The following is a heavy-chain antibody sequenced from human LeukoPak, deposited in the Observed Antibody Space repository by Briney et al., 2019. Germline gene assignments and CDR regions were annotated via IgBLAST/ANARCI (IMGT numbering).Heavy chain of an antibody. CDR1: GDSVSSNSAA. J-gene: IGHJ3*02. CDR2: TYYRSKWYN. V-gene: IGHV6-1*01. D-gene: IGHD2-15*01. Sequence: PSQTLSLTCAISGDSVSSNSAAWNWIRQSPSRGLEWLGRTYYRSKWYNDYAVSVKSRITINPDTSKNQFSLQLNSVTPEDTAVYYCARWLPVYCSGGSCYSLDAFDIWGQGTMVTVSS. CDR3: ARWLPVYCSGGSCYSLDAFDI.